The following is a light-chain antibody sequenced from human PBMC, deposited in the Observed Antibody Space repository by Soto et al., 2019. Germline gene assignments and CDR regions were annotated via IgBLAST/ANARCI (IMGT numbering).Light chain of an antibody. Sequence: EIVLTQSPGTLSLSPGERATLSCRASQSVSSYLAWYQQKPGQAPRLLIYDASNRATGIPARFSGSGSGTDFTLTISSLEPEDFAVYYCHQRGSWPRGTFGQGTRLEIK. CDR1: QSVSSY. CDR2: DAS. J-gene: IGKJ5*01. CDR3: HQRGSWPRGT. V-gene: IGKV3-11*01.